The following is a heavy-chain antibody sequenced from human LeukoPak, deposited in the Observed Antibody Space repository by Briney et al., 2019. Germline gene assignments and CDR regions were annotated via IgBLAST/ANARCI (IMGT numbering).Heavy chain of an antibody. J-gene: IGHJ4*02. CDR3: ARAYSSALDY. Sequence: SETLSLTCTVSGGSISSGGYYWSWIRQHPGKGLEWIGYIYYSGSTYYNPSLKSRVTISVDSSKNQFSLKLSSVTAADTAVYYCARAYSSALDYWGQGTLVTVSS. CDR1: GGSISSGGYY. CDR2: IYYSGST. D-gene: IGHD3-22*01. V-gene: IGHV4-31*03.